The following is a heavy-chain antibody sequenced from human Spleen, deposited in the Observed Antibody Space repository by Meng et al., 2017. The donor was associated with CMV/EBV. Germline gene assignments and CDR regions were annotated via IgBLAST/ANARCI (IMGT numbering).Heavy chain of an antibody. CDR1: GGFLSNFY. Sequence: SQTLSLTCGVYGGFLSNFYWNWIRQSPGKGLEWIGEINYSGNTNYNPSLKSRVTISVDTSKNQFSLKLSSVTAADTAVYYCARAPLYSCGYAGWFFDYWGQGTLVTVSS. CDR2: INYSGNT. D-gene: IGHD5-18*01. CDR3: ARAPLYSCGYAGWFFDY. V-gene: IGHV4-34*01. J-gene: IGHJ4*02.